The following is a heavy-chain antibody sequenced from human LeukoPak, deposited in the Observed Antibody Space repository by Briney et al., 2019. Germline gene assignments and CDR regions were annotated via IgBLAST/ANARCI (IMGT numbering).Heavy chain of an antibody. D-gene: IGHD4-23*01. CDR2: IWYDGSNK. CDR3: AREGPRGNSQFDY. V-gene: IGHV3-33*01. Sequence: GGSLRLSCAASGFIFSNYGMHWVRQAPGKGLEWVALIWYDGSNKYYTDSVKGRLTISRDNSKDTLFLQMKSLRAEDTAVYYCAREGPRGNSQFDYWGQGTLVTVSS. CDR1: GFIFSNYG. J-gene: IGHJ4*02.